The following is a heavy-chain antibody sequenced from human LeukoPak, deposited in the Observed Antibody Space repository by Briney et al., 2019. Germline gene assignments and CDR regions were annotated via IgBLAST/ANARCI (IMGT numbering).Heavy chain of an antibody. J-gene: IGHJ6*02. CDR1: GESVSGFY. D-gene: IGHD6-19*01. CDR2: IYYSGST. V-gene: IGHV4-59*08. CDR3: ARRGYSSGYYYGMDV. Sequence: SETLSLTCTVSGESVSGFYWNWIRQPPGKGLEWIGYIYYSGSTNYNPSFKSRVTISVDTSKNQFSLKLSSVTAADTAVYYCARRGYSSGYYYGMDVWGQGTTVTVSS.